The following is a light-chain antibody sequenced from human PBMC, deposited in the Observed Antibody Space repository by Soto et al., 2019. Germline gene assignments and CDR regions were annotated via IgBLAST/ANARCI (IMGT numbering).Light chain of an antibody. CDR3: CSYAGRYTV. V-gene: IGLV2-11*01. CDR1: SSDVGDYNY. J-gene: IGLJ2*01. CDR2: DVS. Sequence: QSVLTQPRSVSGSPGQSVTISCTGTSSDVGDYNYVSWYQQHPGKAPKLMIYDVSKRPSGVPDRFSGSKSGNTASLTISGLQAEEEADYYCCSYAGRYTVFGGGTKLTVL.